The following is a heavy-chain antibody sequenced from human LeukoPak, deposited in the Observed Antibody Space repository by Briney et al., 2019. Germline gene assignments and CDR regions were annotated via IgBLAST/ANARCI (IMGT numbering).Heavy chain of an antibody. CDR1: GFTFSSYA. CDR2: ISYDGSNK. Sequence: GGSLRLSCAASGFTFSSYAMHWVRQAPGKGPEWVAVISYDGSNKYYADSVKGRFTISRDNSKNTLYLQMNSLRTEDTAVYYCVRLTAAGRRTDFDYWGQGTLVTVSS. D-gene: IGHD6-13*01. CDR3: VRLTAAGRRTDFDY. J-gene: IGHJ4*02. V-gene: IGHV3-30*04.